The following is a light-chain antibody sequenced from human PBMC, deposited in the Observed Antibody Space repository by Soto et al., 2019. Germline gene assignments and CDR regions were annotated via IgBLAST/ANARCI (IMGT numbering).Light chain of an antibody. CDR1: SIGSKS. J-gene: IGLJ2*01. Sequence: SYELTQPPSVSVAPGKTATITCGGNSIGSKSVHRYQQMPGQAPVLVISYDSDRPSGIPERFSGSNSGNTATLTISRVEPGDEADYYCQVWETSSGHQAIFGAGTKLTVL. V-gene: IGLV3-21*01. CDR3: QVWETSSGHQAI. CDR2: YDS.